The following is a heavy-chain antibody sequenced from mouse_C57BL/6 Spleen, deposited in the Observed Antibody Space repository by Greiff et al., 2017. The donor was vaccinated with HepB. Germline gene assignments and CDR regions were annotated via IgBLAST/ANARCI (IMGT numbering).Heavy chain of an antibody. CDR2: IWSGGST. Sequence: VQLQQSGPGLVQPSQSLSITCTVSGFSLTSYGVHWVRQSPGKGLEWLGVIWSGGSTDYNAAFISRLSISKDNSKSQVFFKMNSLQADDTAIYYCARGEGYYGNHFGCWGKGTTLTVAS. V-gene: IGHV2-2*01. CDR3: ARGEGYYGNHFGC. D-gene: IGHD2-1*01. CDR1: GFSLTSYG. J-gene: IGHJ2*01.